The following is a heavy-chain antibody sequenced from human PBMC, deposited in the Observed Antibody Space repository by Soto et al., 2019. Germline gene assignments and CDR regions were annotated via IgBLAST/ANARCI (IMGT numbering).Heavy chain of an antibody. CDR1: GGSISSSSYY. D-gene: IGHD2-21*01. J-gene: IGHJ1*01. CDR2: IYYSGST. Sequence: PSETLSLTCTVSGGSISSSSYYWGWIRQPPGKGLEWIGSIYYSGSTYYNPSLKSRVTISVDTSKNQFSLKLSSVTAADTAVYYCVGDSETYFQHWGQGTLVTVSS. V-gene: IGHV4-39*01. CDR3: VGDSETYFQH.